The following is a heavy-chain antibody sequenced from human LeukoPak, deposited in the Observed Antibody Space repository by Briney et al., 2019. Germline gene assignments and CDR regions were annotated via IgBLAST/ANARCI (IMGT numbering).Heavy chain of an antibody. J-gene: IGHJ3*02. CDR2: IIPIFGTA. Sequence: SVKVSCKASGGTFSSYAISWVRQAPGQGLEWMGGIIPIFGTANYAQKFQGRVTITADKSTSTAYMELSSLRSEDTAVYYCARDMGPARGDAFDIWGQGTMVTVSS. D-gene: IGHD3-10*01. V-gene: IGHV1-69*06. CDR1: GGTFSSYA. CDR3: ARDMGPARGDAFDI.